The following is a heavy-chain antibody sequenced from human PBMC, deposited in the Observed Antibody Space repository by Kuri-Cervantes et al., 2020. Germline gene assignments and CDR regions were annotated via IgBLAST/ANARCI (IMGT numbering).Heavy chain of an antibody. V-gene: IGHV1-8*02. CDR3: VRGVRSGQPLGDY. CDR2: MNPDSGNT. Sequence: ASVKVSCKASGYTFTSYAMNWVRQAPGQGLEWMGWMNPDSGNTGYAQKFQGRVTMTRDTSISTAYMEMSSLRSDATAVYYCVRGVRSGQPLGDYWGQGTLVTVSS. D-gene: IGHD3-10*01. CDR1: GYTFTSYA. J-gene: IGHJ4*02.